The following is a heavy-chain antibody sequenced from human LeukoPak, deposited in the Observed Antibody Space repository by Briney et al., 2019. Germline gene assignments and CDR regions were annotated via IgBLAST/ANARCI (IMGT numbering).Heavy chain of an antibody. J-gene: IGHJ4*02. CDR2: ISWDGGST. CDR1: GFIFDDYT. CDR3: AKDGKNYFDY. Sequence: GGSLRLSCAASGFIFDDYTMHWVRQAPGKGLEWVSLISWDGGSTYYADSVKGRFTISRDNSKNSLSLQMNSLRTEDTALYYCAKDGKNYFDYWGQGTLVTVSS. V-gene: IGHV3-43*01.